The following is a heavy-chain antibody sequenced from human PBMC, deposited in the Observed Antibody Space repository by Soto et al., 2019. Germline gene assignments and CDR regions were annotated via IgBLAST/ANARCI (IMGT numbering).Heavy chain of an antibody. CDR3: ARRRVGANYYYYGMDA. J-gene: IGHJ6*02. D-gene: IGHD1-26*01. CDR1: GYSFTSYW. CDR2: IDPSDSYT. V-gene: IGHV5-10-1*01. Sequence: GESLKISCKGSGYSFTSYWISWVRQMPGKGLEWMGRIDPSDSYTNYSPSFQGHVTISADKSISTAYLQWSSLKASDTAMYYCARRRVGANYYYYGMDAWGQGTTVTVSS.